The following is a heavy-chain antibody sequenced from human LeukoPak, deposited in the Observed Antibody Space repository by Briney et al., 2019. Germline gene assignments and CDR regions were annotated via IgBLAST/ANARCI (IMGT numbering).Heavy chain of an antibody. D-gene: IGHD2-2*01. CDR1: GYSIITAYY. V-gene: IGHV4-38-2*02. Sequence: PETLSLTCSVSGYSIITAYYWGWLRRVPGKGWEGIATLYHSGVTYYTPSLEGRATVSLDTSKNPYSLRIVSVTAADTAVYYSAKSGSSQDCSTGTCYLDYWYFDVWGRGTLVTVSS. CDR2: LYHSGVT. CDR3: AKSGSSQDCSTGTCYLDYWYFDV. J-gene: IGHJ2*01.